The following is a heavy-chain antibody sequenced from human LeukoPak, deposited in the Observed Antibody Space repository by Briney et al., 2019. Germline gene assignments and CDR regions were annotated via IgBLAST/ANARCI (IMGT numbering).Heavy chain of an antibody. J-gene: IGHJ4*02. D-gene: IGHD3-10*01. CDR3: ARASPHYYGSGSYYRH. CDR1: GGSFSGYY. CDR2: INHSGST. Sequence: PSETLSLTCAVYGGSFSGYYWSWIRQPPGKGLEWIGEINHSGSTNYNPSLKSRVTISVDTSKNQFSLKLSSVTAADTAVYYCARASPHYYGSGSYYRHWGQGTLVTVSS. V-gene: IGHV4-34*01.